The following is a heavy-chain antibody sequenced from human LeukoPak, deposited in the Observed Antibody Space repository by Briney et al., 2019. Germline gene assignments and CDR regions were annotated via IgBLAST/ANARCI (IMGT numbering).Heavy chain of an antibody. V-gene: IGHV1-18*01. CDR3: ARLRPSGYYFQGGMDV. CDR1: GYTFTSYG. D-gene: IGHD3-3*01. J-gene: IGHJ6*02. CDR2: ISVYNGDT. Sequence: ASVKVSCKASGYTFTSYGITWVRQAPGQGPEWMGWISVYNGDTNYAPKFQGRVTMTTDTSTSIAYLELRTLRSDDTAVYYCARLRPSGYYFQGGMDVWGQGTTVTVSS.